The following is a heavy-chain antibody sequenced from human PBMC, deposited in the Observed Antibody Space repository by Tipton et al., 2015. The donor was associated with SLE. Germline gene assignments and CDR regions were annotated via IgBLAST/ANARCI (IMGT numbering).Heavy chain of an antibody. J-gene: IGHJ4*02. D-gene: IGHD4-11*01. V-gene: IGHV4-61*01. CDR1: GGSISSSSYY. Sequence: TLSLTCTVSGGSISSSSYYWSWIRQPPGKGLEWIGYIYYSGSTNYNPSLKSRVTISVDTSKNQFSLKLSSVTAADPAVYYWARWAGPTVNFDYWGQGPLVTVSS. CDR2: IYYSGST. CDR3: ARWAGPTVNFDY.